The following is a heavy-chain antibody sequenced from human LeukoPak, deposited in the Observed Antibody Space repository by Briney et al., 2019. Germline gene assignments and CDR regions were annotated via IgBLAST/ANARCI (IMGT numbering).Heavy chain of an antibody. Sequence: SETLSLTCTVSGGSIRSGDIYWGWIRQPPGKGLDWGVYIYVSGSTYHNPSLKSLVTPSVDPTTSQFSLKPRSVTAADTAIYYCARYCSGTSCHGPFDSWGPGTLVTVSS. CDR3: ARYCSGTSCHGPFDS. CDR1: GGSIRSGDIY. J-gene: IGHJ4*02. CDR2: IYVSGST. D-gene: IGHD2-2*01. V-gene: IGHV4-30-4*08.